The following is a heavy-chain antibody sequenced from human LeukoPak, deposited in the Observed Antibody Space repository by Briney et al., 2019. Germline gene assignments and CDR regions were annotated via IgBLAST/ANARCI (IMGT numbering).Heavy chain of an antibody. CDR3: ARPFQDYDKGTFFYFFDF. CDR2: FHFSGST. CDR1: GASFTMGSYY. D-gene: IGHD3-22*01. Sequence: PSETLSLTCSVSGASFTMGSYYWAWIRQPPGTGLEWIGTFHFSGSTYYNPSLKSRVTISVDTSKNSVSLMLRSVTAADTAVYFCARPFQDYDKGTFFYFFDFWGQGILVTVSS. V-gene: IGHV4-39*01. J-gene: IGHJ4*02.